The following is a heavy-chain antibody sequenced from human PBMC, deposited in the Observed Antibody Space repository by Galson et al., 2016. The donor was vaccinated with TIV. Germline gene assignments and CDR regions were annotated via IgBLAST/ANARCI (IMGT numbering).Heavy chain of an antibody. CDR1: GGSISSHY. CDR3: ARVDYGGFHY. D-gene: IGHD4/OR15-4a*01. Sequence: VSGGSISSHYWSWIRQPPGKGLEWIGYIYYTGSTNYSPSLKRRATISLDTSKNQLSLRLSSVTAADTAVYYCARVDYGGFHYWGQGILVTVSS. J-gene: IGHJ4*02. CDR2: IYYTGST. V-gene: IGHV4-59*11.